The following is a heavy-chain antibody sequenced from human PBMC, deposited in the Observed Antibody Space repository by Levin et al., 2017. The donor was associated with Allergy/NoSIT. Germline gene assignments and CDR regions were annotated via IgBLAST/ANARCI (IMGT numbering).Heavy chain of an antibody. J-gene: IGHJ3*02. D-gene: IGHD2-15*01. Sequence: GASVKVSCKASGYTFTSYGISWVRQAPGQGLEWMGWISAYNGNTNYAQKLQGRVTMTTDTSTSTAYMELRSLRSDDTAVYYCARGGGHIVVVVAATLAFDIWGQGTMVTVSS. V-gene: IGHV1-18*01. CDR3: ARGGGHIVVVVAATLAFDI. CDR1: GYTFTSYG. CDR2: ISAYNGNT.